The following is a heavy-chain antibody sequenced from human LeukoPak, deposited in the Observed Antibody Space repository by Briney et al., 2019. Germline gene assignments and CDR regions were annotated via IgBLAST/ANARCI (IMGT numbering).Heavy chain of an antibody. D-gene: IGHD3-3*01. CDR3: ARESMTGYDFWSGYYPRDFDY. CDR2: IKQDGSEK. V-gene: IGHV3-7*03. Sequence: PGGSLRLSCAASGFTFSSYWMSWVRQAPGKGLEWVANIKQDGSEKYYVDSVKGRFTISRDNAKNSLYLQMNSLRAEDTAVYYCARESMTGYDFWSGYYPRDFDYWGQGTLVTVSS. CDR1: GFTFSSYW. J-gene: IGHJ4*02.